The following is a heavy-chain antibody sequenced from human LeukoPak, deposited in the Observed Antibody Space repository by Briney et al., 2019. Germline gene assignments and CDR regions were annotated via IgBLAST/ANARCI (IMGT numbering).Heavy chain of an antibody. CDR3: ARYGRYYGMDV. CDR2: IYSGGST. Sequence: GGSLRLSCAASGFTVSSNYMSWVRQAPGKGLEWVSVIYSGGSTYYADSAKGRFTISRDNSKNTLYLQMNSLRAEDTAVYYCARYGRYYGMDVWGQGTTVTVSS. J-gene: IGHJ6*02. V-gene: IGHV3-66*01. CDR1: GFTVSSNY. D-gene: IGHD2-8*01.